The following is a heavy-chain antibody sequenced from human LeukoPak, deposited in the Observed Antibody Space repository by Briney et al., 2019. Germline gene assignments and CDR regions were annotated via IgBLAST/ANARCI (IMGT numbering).Heavy chain of an antibody. J-gene: IGHJ4*02. V-gene: IGHV3-33*01. CDR1: GFTFYNFG. Sequence: PGGSLRLSCAASGFTFYNFGMHWVRQAPGRGLEWVALMSYDGTSKYYADSVKGRFTISRDDSKDTLFLEMNSLRGEDTAVYYCVRGPETYFYYSGSSSDFDYWGQGTPVTISS. CDR2: MSYDGTSK. CDR3: VRGPETYFYYSGSSSDFDY. D-gene: IGHD3-10*01.